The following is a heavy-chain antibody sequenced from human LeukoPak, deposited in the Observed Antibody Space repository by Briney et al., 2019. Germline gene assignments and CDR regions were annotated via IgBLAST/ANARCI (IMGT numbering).Heavy chain of an antibody. CDR1: GFTVSSNF. D-gene: IGHD2-21*01. J-gene: IGHJ4*02. Sequence: GGSLRLSCAASGFTVSSNFLSWVRQPPGKGLEWVSDINSGGSTYYADSVKGRFTISRDNSKNTLYLQMNSLRAEDTAVYYCTRGGGGSFPHYWGQGTLVTVSS. CDR2: INSGGST. V-gene: IGHV3-53*01. CDR3: TRGGGGSFPHY.